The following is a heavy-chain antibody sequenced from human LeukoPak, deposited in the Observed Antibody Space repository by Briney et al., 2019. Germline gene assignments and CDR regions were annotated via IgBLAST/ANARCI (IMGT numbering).Heavy chain of an antibody. CDR3: ARQSLGASGLDH. Sequence: GGSLRLSCAVSGFRFNSHHMHWVRQAPNKGLEWVAVAPHDRSSPSHAASVDGRFTISRDNSKDTLFLHMDSLRVDDTAIYYCARQSLGASGLDHWGQGVLVTVSS. V-gene: IGHV3-30*03. J-gene: IGHJ4*02. CDR2: APHDRSSP. CDR1: GFRFNSHH. D-gene: IGHD1-26*01.